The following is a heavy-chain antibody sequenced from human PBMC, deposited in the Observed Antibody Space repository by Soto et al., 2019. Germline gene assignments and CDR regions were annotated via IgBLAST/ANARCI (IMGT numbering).Heavy chain of an antibody. Sequence: EVQLLESGGGLVQRGGSLRLSCAASGFPFSSYVMAWVRQAPGKGLEWVSGISGGGSNTFYADSVKGRFTNSRDNSKNTLLSQMNSLAAEDTAVYYCAKDSNKYSISPRGRYFDYWCQGIRVTLSS. CDR3: AKDSNKYSISPRGRYFDY. V-gene: IGHV3-23*01. D-gene: IGHD4-4*01. J-gene: IGHJ4*02. CDR2: ISGGGSNT. CDR1: GFPFSSYV.